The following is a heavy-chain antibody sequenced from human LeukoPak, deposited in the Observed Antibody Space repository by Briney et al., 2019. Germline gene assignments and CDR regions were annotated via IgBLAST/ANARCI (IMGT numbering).Heavy chain of an antibody. J-gene: IGHJ4*02. CDR1: GGSISPYY. Sequence: SETLSLTCTVSGGSISPYYWNWIRQPPGKGLEWIGYIYYSGSTYYNPSLKSRVTISVDTSKNQFSLKLSSVTAADTAVYYCARRTSITMIAFDYWGQGTLVTVSS. CDR3: ARRTSITMIAFDY. CDR2: IYYSGST. D-gene: IGHD3-22*01. V-gene: IGHV4-59*08.